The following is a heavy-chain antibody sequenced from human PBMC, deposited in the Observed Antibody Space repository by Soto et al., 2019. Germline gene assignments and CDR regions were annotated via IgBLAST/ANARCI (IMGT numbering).Heavy chain of an antibody. CDR3: ARDTHYYDSSGPTPVGAFDI. Sequence: EASVKVSCKASGGTFSSYAISWVRQAPGQGLEWMGGIIPIFGTANYAQKFQGRVTITADESTSTAYMELSSLRSEDTAVYYCARDTHYYDSSGPTPVGAFDIWGQGTMVTVSS. J-gene: IGHJ3*02. CDR2: IIPIFGTA. CDR1: GGTFSSYA. V-gene: IGHV1-69*13. D-gene: IGHD3-22*01.